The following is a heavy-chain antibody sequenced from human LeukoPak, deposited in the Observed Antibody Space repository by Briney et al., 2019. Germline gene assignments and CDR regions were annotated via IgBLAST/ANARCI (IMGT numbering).Heavy chain of an antibody. J-gene: IGHJ4*02. CDR3: ARDRGYSSFDN. CDR2: AKQDGTEK. CDR1: GFSFSIYW. Sequence: GGSLRLSCEASGFSFSIYWMSWVRHAPGKGLESVANAKQDGTEKNYVDSVKGRFTISRDNAKKSLYLQMNSLRAEDTAVYYCARDRGYSSFDNWGQGTLVTVSS. D-gene: IGHD5-18*01. V-gene: IGHV3-7*01.